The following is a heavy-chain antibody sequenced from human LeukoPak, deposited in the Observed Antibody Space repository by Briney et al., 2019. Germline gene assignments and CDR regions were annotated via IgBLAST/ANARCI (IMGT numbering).Heavy chain of an antibody. Sequence: GESLKISCKGFGYSFTSYWIGWVRQMPGKGLEWMGIIYPGDSDTRYSPSFQGQVAISADKSISTAYLQWSSLKASDTAMYYCARYWEYQHSDAFDIWGQGTMVTVSS. CDR1: GYSFTSYW. D-gene: IGHD2-2*01. V-gene: IGHV5-51*01. J-gene: IGHJ3*02. CDR3: ARYWEYQHSDAFDI. CDR2: IYPGDSDT.